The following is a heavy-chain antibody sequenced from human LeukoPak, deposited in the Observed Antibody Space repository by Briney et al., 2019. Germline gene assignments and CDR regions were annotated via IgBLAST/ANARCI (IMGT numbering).Heavy chain of an antibody. J-gene: IGHJ5*02. D-gene: IGHD1-26*01. Sequence: PSETLSLTCAVYGGSFSGYYWSWIRQPPGKGLEWIGEINHSGSTNYNPSLKSRVTISVDTSKNQFSLKLSSVTAADTAVYYCARRRIVGATRRLNWFDPWGQGTLVTVSS. V-gene: IGHV4-34*01. CDR1: GGSFSGYY. CDR3: ARRRIVGATRRLNWFDP. CDR2: INHSGST.